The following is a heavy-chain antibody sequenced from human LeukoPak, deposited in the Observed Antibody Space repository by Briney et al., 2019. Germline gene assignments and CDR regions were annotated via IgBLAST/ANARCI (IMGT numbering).Heavy chain of an antibody. Sequence: SETLSLTCTVSGGSISTSNYYWGWIRQPPGKGLEWIGNIFYSGSTYYSPSLKSRVTISLDTSRNQFSLKLNSVTAADTAVYYCARGWYYDILLGDVGWFDPWGQGTLVTVSS. CDR2: IFYSGST. V-gene: IGHV4-39*07. J-gene: IGHJ5*02. D-gene: IGHD3-9*01. CDR1: GGSISTSNYY. CDR3: ARGWYYDILLGDVGWFDP.